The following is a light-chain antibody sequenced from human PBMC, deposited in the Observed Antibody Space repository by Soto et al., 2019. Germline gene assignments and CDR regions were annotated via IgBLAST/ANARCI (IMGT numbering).Light chain of an antibody. CDR1: QNINNY. J-gene: IGKJ4*01. CDR2: DAS. Sequence: DIQMTQSPSSLSASVGDRVTITCQASQNINNYLNWYQQKPGRAPKLLIYDASNLEAGVPSRFSGSGSGTDFTLTISSLQPEDFATYYCLQDYNYPLTFGGGTKVEI. CDR3: LQDYNYPLT. V-gene: IGKV1-33*01.